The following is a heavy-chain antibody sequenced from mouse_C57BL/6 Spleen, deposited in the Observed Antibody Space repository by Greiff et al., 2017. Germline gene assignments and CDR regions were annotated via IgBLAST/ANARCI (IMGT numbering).Heavy chain of an antibody. D-gene: IGHD1-1*01. V-gene: IGHV1-54*01. Sequence: QVQLQQSGAELVRPGTSVKVSCKASGYAFTNYLIEWVKQRPGQGLEWIGVINPGRGGTNYNEKFKGKATLTADKSSSTAYMHLSSLTSEDSAVYFCARNYGSSPDYWGQGTTLTVSS. CDR3: ARNYGSSPDY. CDR2: INPGRGGT. CDR1: GYAFTNYL. J-gene: IGHJ2*01.